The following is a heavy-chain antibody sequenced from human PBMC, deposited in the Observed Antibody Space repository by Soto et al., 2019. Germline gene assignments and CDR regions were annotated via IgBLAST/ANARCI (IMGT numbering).Heavy chain of an antibody. Sequence: PGGSLRLSCETSGFKFDDYMMHWVRQAPGKGLEWISLTSWDGGRIDYADSIKGRFTVSRDNSKTSLYLHMHSLTSDDTAFYFCAKEGNGGSSLDSWGQGTLVTVS. J-gene: IGHJ5*01. CDR3: AKEGNGGSSLDS. V-gene: IGHV3-43*01. D-gene: IGHD2-15*01. CDR2: TSWDGGRI. CDR1: GFKFDDYM.